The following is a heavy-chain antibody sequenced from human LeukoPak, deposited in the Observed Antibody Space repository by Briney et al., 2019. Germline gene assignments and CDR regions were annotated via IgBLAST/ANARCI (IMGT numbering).Heavy chain of an antibody. J-gene: IGHJ4*02. CDR1: GFTFSSYA. CDR2: ISYDGSNQ. V-gene: IGHV3-30*04. Sequence: GGSLRLSCAASGFTFSSYAMDWVRPAPGKGLEWVSVISYDGSNQHKADTVRGRFTISRDNSKNTLYLQMNSLRAEDTAVYYCARDLHGRYSYGYRHWGQGTLVTVSS. D-gene: IGHD5-18*01. CDR3: ARDLHGRYSYGYRH.